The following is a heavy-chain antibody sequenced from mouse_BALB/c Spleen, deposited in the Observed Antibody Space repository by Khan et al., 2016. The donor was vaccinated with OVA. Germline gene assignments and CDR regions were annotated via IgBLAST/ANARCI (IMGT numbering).Heavy chain of an antibody. CDR3: VRDGAYHRNDGWFAY. Sequence: QMQLEESGAELARPGASVKMSCKASGYTFTSYTIHWIKLRPGQGLEWIGFINPSNGYTNYNQKFKDKATLTADKSSPTVYMQLSSLTSDDAAVDNGVRDGAYHRNDGWFAYWGQGTLVTVSA. D-gene: IGHD2-14*01. CDR1: GYTFTSYT. J-gene: IGHJ3*01. CDR2: INPSNGYT. V-gene: IGHV1-4*01.